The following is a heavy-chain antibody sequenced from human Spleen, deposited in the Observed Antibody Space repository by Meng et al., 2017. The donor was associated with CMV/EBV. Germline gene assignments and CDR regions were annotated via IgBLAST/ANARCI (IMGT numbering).Heavy chain of an antibody. CDR3: ATRKGTGYTND. CDR2: ISSSSRYI. Sequence: LSCVASGFTFSGYSMNWVRQATRKGLEWVSMISSSSRYIYYADSVKGRFTISRDNAKNSLFLQMTSLRVDDSALYYCATRKGTGYTNDWGQGALVTVSS. CDR1: GFTFSGYS. D-gene: IGHD6-13*01. J-gene: IGHJ4*02. V-gene: IGHV3-21*01.